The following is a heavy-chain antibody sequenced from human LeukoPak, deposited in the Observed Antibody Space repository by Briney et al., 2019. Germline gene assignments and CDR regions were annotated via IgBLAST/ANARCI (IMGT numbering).Heavy chain of an antibody. J-gene: IGHJ4*02. CDR3: ARSIPYGTTWYGRSDY. V-gene: IGHV3-7*03. CDR1: GFPFSSYS. Sequence: GGSLRLSCAASGFPFSSYSMTWVRQAPGKGLEWVANIKPDGTTKFYVDSVKGRFTISRDNALNSLYLQMNSLRAEDTAVYYCARSIPYGTTWYGRSDYWGQGTLVTVSS. CDR2: IKPDGTTK. D-gene: IGHD6-13*01.